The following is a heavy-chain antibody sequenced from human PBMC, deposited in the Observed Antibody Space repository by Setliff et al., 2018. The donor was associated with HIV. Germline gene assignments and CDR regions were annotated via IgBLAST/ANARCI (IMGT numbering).Heavy chain of an antibody. Sequence: SETLSLTCAVSGGSISSNKWWSWVRQPPGKGLEWIGEINHSGSANYIPSLKSRVTISVDTSKNQFSLKLSSVTAADTAVYYCASPWGTHDSSGFDYWGQGIPVTVSS. J-gene: IGHJ4*02. CDR3: ASPWGTHDSSGFDY. D-gene: IGHD3-22*01. CDR1: GGSISSNKW. V-gene: IGHV4-4*02. CDR2: INHSGSA.